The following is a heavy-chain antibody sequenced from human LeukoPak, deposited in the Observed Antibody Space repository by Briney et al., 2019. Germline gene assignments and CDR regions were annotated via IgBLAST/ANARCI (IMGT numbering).Heavy chain of an antibody. D-gene: IGHD3-9*01. CDR2: ISYDGSNK. J-gene: IGHJ4*02. CDR3: AKSDYDILTGYYGSYYFDY. CDR1: GFTFSSYG. Sequence: PGRSLRLSCAASGFTFSSYGMHWVRQAPGKGLEWVAVISYDGSNKYYADSVKGRFTISRDNSKNTLYLQMNSLRAEDTAVYYCAKSDYDILTGYYGSYYFDYWGQGTLVTVSP. V-gene: IGHV3-30*18.